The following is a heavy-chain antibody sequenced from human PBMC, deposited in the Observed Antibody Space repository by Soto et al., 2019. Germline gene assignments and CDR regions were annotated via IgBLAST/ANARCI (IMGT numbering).Heavy chain of an antibody. CDR3: ARLHCNSPNCVPLDP. D-gene: IGHD2-2*01. CDR1: GGSISSVSYY. J-gene: IGHJ5*02. V-gene: IGHV4-39*01. Sequence: QLQLQESGPGLVKPSGTLSLTCSVSGGSISSVSYYWGWIRQPPGKGLEWIGSIYYSGSAYYSPSLKSRVTMSVDTSKNQLSLELRSVTAADTAVYYCARLHCNSPNCVPLDPWGQGTLVTVSS. CDR2: IYYSGSA.